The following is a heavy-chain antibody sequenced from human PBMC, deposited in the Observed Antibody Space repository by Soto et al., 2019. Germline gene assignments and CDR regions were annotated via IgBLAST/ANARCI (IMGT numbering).Heavy chain of an antibody. CDR2: IYYSGST. Sequence: SETLSLTCTVSGGSISGYYWSWIRQPPGKGLEWIGYIYYSGSTNYNPSLKSRVTISVDTSKNQFSLKLSSVTAADTAVYYCARAGRREWEQYYYYYGMDVWGQGTTVTVS. CDR3: ARAGRREWEQYYYYYGMDV. V-gene: IGHV4-59*01. D-gene: IGHD1-26*01. J-gene: IGHJ6*02. CDR1: GGSISGYY.